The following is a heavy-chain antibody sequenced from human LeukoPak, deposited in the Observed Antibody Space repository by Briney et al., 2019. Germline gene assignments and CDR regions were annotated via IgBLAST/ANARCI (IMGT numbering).Heavy chain of an antibody. D-gene: IGHD3-3*01. CDR3: AREGGFLEWLLRSRYYFDY. V-gene: IGHV4-34*01. CDR1: GGSISSYY. J-gene: IGHJ4*02. Sequence: PSETLSLTCTVSGGSISSYYWSWIRQPPGKGLEWSGEINHSGSTNYNPSLKSRVTISVDTSKNQFSLKLSSVTAADTAVYYCAREGGFLEWLLRSRYYFDYWGQGTLVTVSS. CDR2: INHSGST.